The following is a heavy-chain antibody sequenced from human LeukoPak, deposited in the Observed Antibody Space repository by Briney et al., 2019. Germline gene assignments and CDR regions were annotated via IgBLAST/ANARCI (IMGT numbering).Heavy chain of an antibody. D-gene: IGHD4-17*01. CDR1: GYTFTNYA. J-gene: IGHJ4*02. Sequence: ASVKVSCKTSGYTFTNYAMQWVRQAPGQRLEWMGWINAGNGNTKYSQKFQGRVTMTTDTSTSTAYMELRSLRSDDTAVYYCARDRDYGDYNTQDLFVYWGQGTLVTVSS. CDR3: ARDRDYGDYNTQDLFVY. CDR2: INAGNGNT. V-gene: IGHV1-3*01.